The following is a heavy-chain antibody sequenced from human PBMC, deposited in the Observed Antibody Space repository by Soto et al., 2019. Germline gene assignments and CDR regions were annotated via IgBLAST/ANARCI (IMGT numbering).Heavy chain of an antibody. CDR3: ARDADPKGHYSRNDY. CDR1: GFNFRGYG. CDR2: IWYDGSKS. J-gene: IGHJ4*02. D-gene: IGHD4-4*01. Sequence: GGSLRLSCATSGFNFRGYGIHWVRQAPGKGLEWVAVIWYDGSKSYYADSVKGRFTISRDNSKNTVHLQMNSLRAEDTAVYYCARDADPKGHYSRNDYWGQGTPVTVSS. V-gene: IGHV3-33*01.